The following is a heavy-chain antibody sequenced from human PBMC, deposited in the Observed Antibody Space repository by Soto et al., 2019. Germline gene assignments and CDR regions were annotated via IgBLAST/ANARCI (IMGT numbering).Heavy chain of an antibody. CDR3: APGLHSYSDSSGYPTIEY. CDR1: GYTLTELS. CDR2: FDPEDGET. V-gene: IGHV1-24*01. D-gene: IGHD3-22*01. Sequence: ASVKVSWKVSGYTLTELSMHWVRQAPGKGLEWMGGFDPEDGETIYAQKFQGRVTMTEDTSTDTAYMELSSLRSEDTAVYYCAPGLHSYSDSSGYPTIEYWGQGTLVTVCS. J-gene: IGHJ4*02.